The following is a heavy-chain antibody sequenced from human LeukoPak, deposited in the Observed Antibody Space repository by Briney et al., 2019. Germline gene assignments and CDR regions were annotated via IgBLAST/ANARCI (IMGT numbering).Heavy chain of an antibody. CDR2: IIPIFGTA. CDR3: ARVRGATYYDILTGSPGDYYYYMDV. J-gene: IGHJ6*03. V-gene: IGHV1-69*05. CDR1: GGTFSSYA. Sequence: ASVKVSCKASGGTFSSYAISWVRQAPGQGLEWMGGIIPIFGTANYAQKFQGRVTITTDESTSTAYMELSSLRSEDTAVYYCARVRGATYYDILTGSPGDYYYYMDVWGKGTTVTVSS. D-gene: IGHD3-9*01.